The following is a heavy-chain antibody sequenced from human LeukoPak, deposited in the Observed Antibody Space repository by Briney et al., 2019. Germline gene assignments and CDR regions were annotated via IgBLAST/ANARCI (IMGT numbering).Heavy chain of an antibody. Sequence: ASVKVSCKASGYTFTGYYMHWVRQAPGQGLEWMGWINTNSGGTNYAQKFQGRVTMTRDTSISTAYRELSRLRSDDTAVYYCASLDLFYDSSGYVDYWGQGTLVTVSS. D-gene: IGHD3-22*01. V-gene: IGHV1-2*02. CDR1: GYTFTGYY. CDR2: INTNSGGT. CDR3: ASLDLFYDSSGYVDY. J-gene: IGHJ4*02.